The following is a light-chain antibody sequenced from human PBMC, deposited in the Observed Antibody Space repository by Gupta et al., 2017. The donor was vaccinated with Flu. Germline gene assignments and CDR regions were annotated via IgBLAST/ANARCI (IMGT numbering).Light chain of an antibody. CDR3: AAWDDSRSGRV. Sequence: QSVLTQPPSASGTPGQRVTISCSGSSSNIGSNYVYWYQQLPGTAPKLLIYRNNQRPSGVPDRFSGSKSGTSASLAISGLRPEDEADYYCAAWDDSRSGRVFGGGTKLTVL. V-gene: IGLV1-47*01. CDR2: RNN. J-gene: IGLJ3*02. CDR1: SSNIGSNY.